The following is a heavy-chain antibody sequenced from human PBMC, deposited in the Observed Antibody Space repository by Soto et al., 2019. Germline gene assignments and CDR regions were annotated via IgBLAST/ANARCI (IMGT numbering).Heavy chain of an antibody. D-gene: IGHD3-22*01. V-gene: IGHV5-10-1*01. CDR1: GYSFTSYL. Sequence: GESLKIYFKGSGYSFTSYLISWVRQMPVKGLAWMGRIDPSDSYTNYSPSFQGHVTISADKSISTAYLQWSSLKASDTAMYYCARQCYDIGPSGMDVCGQGTTVTLSS. CDR3: ARQCYDIGPSGMDV. CDR2: IDPSDSYT. J-gene: IGHJ6*02.